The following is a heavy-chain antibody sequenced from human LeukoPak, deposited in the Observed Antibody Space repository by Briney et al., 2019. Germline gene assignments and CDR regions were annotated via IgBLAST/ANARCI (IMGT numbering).Heavy chain of an antibody. V-gene: IGHV3-74*01. CDR2: VNSDGSTT. CDR3: ASLVGGYYPPVEAFDI. D-gene: IGHD3-3*01. Sequence: GGSLRLSCAASGFSFSSCCMHWVRQVPGKGLVWVSRVNSDGSTTNYADSVKGRFTISRDNAKNTPYLQMSSLGAEDSAVYYCASLVGGYYPPVEAFDIWGQGTTVTVSS. J-gene: IGHJ3*02. CDR1: GFSFSSCC.